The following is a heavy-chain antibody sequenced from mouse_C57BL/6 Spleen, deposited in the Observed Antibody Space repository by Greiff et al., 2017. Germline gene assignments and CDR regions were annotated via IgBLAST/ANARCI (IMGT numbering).Heavy chain of an antibody. CDR3: ARKVDYYGSSYGY. CDR2: FHPYNDDT. CDR1: GYTFTTYP. Sequence: VQLQQSGAELVKPGASVKMSCKASGYTFTTYPIEWMKQNHGKSLEWIGNFHPYNDDTKYNEKFKGKATFTVDKSSSTVYLELSRVTSDDSAVYYCARKVDYYGSSYGYWGQGTTLTVSS. D-gene: IGHD1-1*01. J-gene: IGHJ2*01. V-gene: IGHV1-47*01.